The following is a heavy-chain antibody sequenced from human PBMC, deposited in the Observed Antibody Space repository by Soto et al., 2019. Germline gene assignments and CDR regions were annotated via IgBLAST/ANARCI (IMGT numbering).Heavy chain of an antibody. CDR1: GYTFTSYA. D-gene: IGHD2-8*01. CDR3: ARGTQSTNGVCSDY. CDR2: INAGNGNT. J-gene: IGHJ4*02. V-gene: IGHV1-3*01. Sequence: GASVKVSCKASGYTFTSYAMHWVRQAPGQRLEWMGWINAGNGNTKYSQRFQGRVTITRDTSASTAYMELSSLRSEDTAVYYCARGTQSTNGVCSDYWGQGTLVTVSS.